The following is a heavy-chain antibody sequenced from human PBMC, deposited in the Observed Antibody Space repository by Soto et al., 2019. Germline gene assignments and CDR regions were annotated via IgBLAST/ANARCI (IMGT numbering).Heavy chain of an antibody. V-gene: IGHV4-34*01. J-gene: IGHJ5*02. CDR2: INHSGST. CDR1: GGSFSGHY. Sequence: GPGPWFSSETLSLTCAVYGGSFSGHYWSWIRQSPGKGLEWIGEINHSGSTNYNPSLKSRVTISVNGPKSQFSRNLSSVTAADRVVYYCARGRNYRVKNTQYNWSDPWGKGTRVTVS. D-gene: IGHD4-4*01. CDR3: ARGRNYRVKNTQYNWSDP.